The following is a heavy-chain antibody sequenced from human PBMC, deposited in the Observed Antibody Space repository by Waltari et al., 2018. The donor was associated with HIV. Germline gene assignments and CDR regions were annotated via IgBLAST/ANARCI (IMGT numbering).Heavy chain of an antibody. V-gene: IGHV3-74*01. CDR1: GFNFRSYW. D-gene: IGHD3-16*01. CDR2: ISTDGSDT. CDR3: TRDLSTYGHEFDY. J-gene: IGHJ4*02. Sequence: EVQLVESGGDLVQPEGSLRLSSAASGFNFRSYWMHWIRQIPGKGLVLVSHISTDGSDTSYLESVKGRFTISRDNAKNTLYLQMNSLRVEDTAIYYCTRDLSTYGHEFDYWGQGTLVTVAS.